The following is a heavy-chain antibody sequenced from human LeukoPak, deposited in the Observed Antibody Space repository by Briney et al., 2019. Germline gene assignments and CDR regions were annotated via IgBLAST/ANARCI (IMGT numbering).Heavy chain of an antibody. Sequence: ASVKVSCKASGYTFTSYYMHWVRQAPGQGLEWMGIINPSGGGTSYAQKFQGRVTMTRDMSTSTVYMELSSLRSEDTAVYYCARVYYYDSSGYHAPTPQYAFDIWGQGTMVTVSS. CDR1: GYTFTSYY. D-gene: IGHD3-22*01. CDR2: INPSGGGT. V-gene: IGHV1-46*01. CDR3: ARVYYYDSSGYHAPTPQYAFDI. J-gene: IGHJ3*02.